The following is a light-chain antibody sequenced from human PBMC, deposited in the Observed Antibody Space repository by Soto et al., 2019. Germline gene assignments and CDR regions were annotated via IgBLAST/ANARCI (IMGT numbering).Light chain of an antibody. CDR2: DVS. CDR1: SSYFGGYNY. Sequence: QSLLPRPLSVSRAPRPSLNLSCTGTSSYFGGYNYVSWYQQHPGKAPKFMIYDVSNRPSGVSNRFSGSKSGNTASLTISGLQAEDEADYYCSSYTTSNTRQIVFGTGTKVTVL. CDR3: SSYTTSNTRQIV. J-gene: IGLJ1*01. V-gene: IGLV2-14*01.